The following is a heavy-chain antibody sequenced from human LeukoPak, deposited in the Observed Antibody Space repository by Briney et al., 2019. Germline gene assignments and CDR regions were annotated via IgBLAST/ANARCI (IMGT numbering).Heavy chain of an antibody. CDR2: IYYSGST. V-gene: IGHV4-39*01. D-gene: IGHD5-18*01. J-gene: IGHJ4*02. Sequence: SETLSLTCTVSGGSLSSSSYYWGWIRQPPGKGLEWIGRIYYSGSTYYNPSLKSLVTISVDTSKNQASLKLSSVTAAGTAVYYCASGYSYNYWGQGTLVTVSS. CDR1: GGSLSSSSYY. CDR3: ASGYSYNY.